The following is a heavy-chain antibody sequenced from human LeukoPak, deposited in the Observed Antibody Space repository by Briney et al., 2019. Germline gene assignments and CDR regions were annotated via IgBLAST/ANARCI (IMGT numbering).Heavy chain of an antibody. J-gene: IGHJ3*02. D-gene: IGHD1-1*01. CDR1: GFTFSRHG. CDR2: IGDTGRAK. V-gene: IGHV3-33*08. Sequence: GGSLRLSCAASGFTFSRHGMHWVRQAPGKGLEWVAVIGDTGRAKYYADSVEGRFTASRDNLKNTLYLEMNSLRYDDTALYYCARFVPPRTTGNPENAFDIWGQGTMVTVSS. CDR3: ARFVPPRTTGNPENAFDI.